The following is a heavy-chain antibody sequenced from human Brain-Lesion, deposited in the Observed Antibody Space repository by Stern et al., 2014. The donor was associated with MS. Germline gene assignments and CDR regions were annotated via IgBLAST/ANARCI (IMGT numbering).Heavy chain of an antibody. Sequence: VQLVQSGGDLVQPGRSLRLSCAAFGFPFDDYAMPWVRQGPGKGLGWVAGISWNSGTIGYADSVKGRFTTSRDNAYSSLYLQMNSLRPEDTALYYCARDITGSSAYFAYWGQGTLVTVSS. CDR2: ISWNSGTI. D-gene: IGHD1-14*01. J-gene: IGHJ4*02. V-gene: IGHV3-9*01. CDR3: ARDITGSSAYFAY. CDR1: GFPFDDYA.